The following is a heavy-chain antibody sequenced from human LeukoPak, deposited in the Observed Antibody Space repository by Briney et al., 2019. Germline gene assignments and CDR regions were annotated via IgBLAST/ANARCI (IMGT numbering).Heavy chain of an antibody. CDR3: ARDRYSYGYRFFY. Sequence: PGRSLRLSCAASGFTFSSYGMHWVRQAPGKGLEWVAVIWYDGSNKYYADSVKGRFTISRDNSKNTLYLQMNSLRAEDTAVYYCARDRYSYGYRFFYWGQGTLVTASS. V-gene: IGHV3-33*01. J-gene: IGHJ4*02. D-gene: IGHD5-18*01. CDR2: IWYDGSNK. CDR1: GFTFSSYG.